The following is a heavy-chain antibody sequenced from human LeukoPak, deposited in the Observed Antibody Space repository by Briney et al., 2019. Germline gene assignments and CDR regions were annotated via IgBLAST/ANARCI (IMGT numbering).Heavy chain of an antibody. CDR3: GRETVAGTFDY. D-gene: IGHD6-19*01. Sequence: GGSLRLSCAASGFTFSNYAMSWVRQAPGKGLEWVSGISGSGGDTYYADSLRGRFTISRDYAKNSLHLQMNSLRDEDTAVYYCGRETVAGTFDYWGQGTLVTVSS. CDR1: GFTFSNYA. V-gene: IGHV3-23*01. J-gene: IGHJ4*02. CDR2: ISGSGGDT.